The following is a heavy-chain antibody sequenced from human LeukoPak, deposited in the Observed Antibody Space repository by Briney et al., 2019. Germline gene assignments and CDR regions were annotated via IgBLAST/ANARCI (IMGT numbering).Heavy chain of an antibody. CDR3: ARDGSSSSSVYYYHGMDV. Sequence: ASVKVSCKASGYTFTSYGISWVRQAPGQGLEWMGWISAYNGNTNYAQKLQGRVTMTTDTSTSAAYMELRSLRSDDTAVYYCARDGSSSSSVYYYHGMDVWGQGTTVTVSS. CDR1: GYTFTSYG. D-gene: IGHD6-6*01. V-gene: IGHV1-18*01. J-gene: IGHJ6*02. CDR2: ISAYNGNT.